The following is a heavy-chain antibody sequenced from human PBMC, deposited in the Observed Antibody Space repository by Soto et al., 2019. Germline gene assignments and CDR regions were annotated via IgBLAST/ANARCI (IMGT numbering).Heavy chain of an antibody. V-gene: IGHV4-30-4*01. CDR3: ARFREYYDSSGHYGYYFDY. CDR1: GGSISSGDYY. J-gene: IGHJ4*02. D-gene: IGHD3-22*01. CDR2: IYYSGST. Sequence: SETLSLTCTVSGGSISSGDYYWSWIRQPPGKGLEWIGYIYYSGSTYYNPSLKSRVTISVDTSKNQFSLKLSSVTAADTAVYYCARFREYYDSSGHYGYYFDYWGQGTLVTVSS.